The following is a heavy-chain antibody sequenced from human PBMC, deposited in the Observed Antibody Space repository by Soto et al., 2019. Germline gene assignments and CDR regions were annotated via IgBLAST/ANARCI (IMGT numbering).Heavy chain of an antibody. D-gene: IGHD3-10*01. V-gene: IGHV2-5*01. CDR2: IYWNDDV. CDR3: AHFPRGFSYGFFDY. Sequence: QITLKESGPTLVNRTQTLTLTCTFSGFSLTDTGVGVGWIRQHPGKALEWLALIYWNDDVRYSPSLRSRLTIPKYTSKNQVFLTMTNMDPVDTATFYCAHFPRGFSYGFFDYWGQGTQVTVFS. J-gene: IGHJ4*02. CDR1: GFSLTDTGVG.